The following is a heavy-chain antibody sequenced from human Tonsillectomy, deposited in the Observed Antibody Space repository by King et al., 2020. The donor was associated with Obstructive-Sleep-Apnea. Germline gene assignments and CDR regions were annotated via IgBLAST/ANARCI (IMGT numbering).Heavy chain of an antibody. V-gene: IGHV4-34*01. D-gene: IGHD6-13*01. CDR1: GGSFSGYY. Sequence: VQLQQWGAGLLKPSETLSLTCAVYGGSFSGYYWSWIRQPPGKGLEWIGEIKHSGSTNYNPSLKSRVTISVDTSKNQFSLKLSSVTAADTAVYYCARGPDYSSTLLYYYGMDVWGQGTTVTVSS. CDR3: ARGPDYSSTLLYYYGMDV. J-gene: IGHJ6*02. CDR2: IKHSGST.